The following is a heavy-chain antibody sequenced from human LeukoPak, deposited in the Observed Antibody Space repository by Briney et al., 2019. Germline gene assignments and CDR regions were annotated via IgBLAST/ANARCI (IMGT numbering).Heavy chain of an antibody. V-gene: IGHV1-2*02. CDR2: INPNSGGT. CDR1: GYTFTGYY. CDR3: APSGAYRSTDYYFDY. J-gene: IGHJ4*02. D-gene: IGHD3-3*01. Sequence: ASVKVSCRASGYTFTGYYMHWVRQAPGRGLEWMGWINPNSGGTNYAQKFQGRVTMTRDTSISTAYMELSRLRSDDTAVYYCAPSGAYRSTDYYFDYWGQGTLVTVSS.